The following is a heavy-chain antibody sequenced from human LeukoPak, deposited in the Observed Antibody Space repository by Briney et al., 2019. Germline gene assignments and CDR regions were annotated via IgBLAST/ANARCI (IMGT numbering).Heavy chain of an antibody. D-gene: IGHD5-18*01. Sequence: SETLSLTCTVSGGSISNNYWSWIRQPPGKGLEWIGYISYSGSTSSNPSLRSRVTISVDASKNQFSLRLTSVTAADTAMYYCARGGQLNWFDPWGQGTLVTVSS. V-gene: IGHV4-59*01. CDR3: ARGGQLNWFDP. CDR2: ISYSGST. J-gene: IGHJ5*02. CDR1: GGSISNNY.